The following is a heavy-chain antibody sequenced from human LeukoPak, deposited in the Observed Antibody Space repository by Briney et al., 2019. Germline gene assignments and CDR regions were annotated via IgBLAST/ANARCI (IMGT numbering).Heavy chain of an antibody. V-gene: IGHV4-34*01. Sequence: PSETLSLTCAVYGGSFSGYYWSWIRQPPGKGLEWMGEITHRGSTNYNPSVKSRVAISIDTSKNQFSLKLSSVTAADTAVYYCARGGSCSSTSCYAILGFDPWGQGTLVTVS. CDR2: ITHRGST. CDR3: ARGGSCSSTSCYAILGFDP. CDR1: GGSFSGYY. J-gene: IGHJ5*02. D-gene: IGHD2-2*01.